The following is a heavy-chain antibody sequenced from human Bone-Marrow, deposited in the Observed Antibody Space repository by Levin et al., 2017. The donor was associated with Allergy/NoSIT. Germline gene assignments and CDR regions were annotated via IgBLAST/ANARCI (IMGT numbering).Heavy chain of an antibody. V-gene: IGHV3-30*03. CDR1: GVTFSRYG. J-gene: IGHJ4*02. CDR2: ISYDGNNK. Sequence: PGGSLRLSCAASGVTFSRYGIHWVRQAPGKGLEWVAAISYDGNNKYYADSVKGRFTISRDNSKNALYLQMNSLRTEDTAVYYCATAAYNSDYYGSGFDYWGQGALVTVSS. D-gene: IGHD6-25*01. CDR3: ATAAYNSDYYGSGFDY.